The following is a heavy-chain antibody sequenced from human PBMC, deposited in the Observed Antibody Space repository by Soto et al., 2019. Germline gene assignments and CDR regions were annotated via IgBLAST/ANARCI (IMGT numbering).Heavy chain of an antibody. CDR3: AKGRNASKAWFDT. J-gene: IGHJ5*02. D-gene: IGHD2-2*01. CDR2: IHYSGIA. Sequence: QVQLQESGPGLVTPSETLSLTCSLSSGSLSNYYWSWVRQSPGKVLEWIGYIHYSGIANSNPSLESRVTLSVDRSKSQCSLRLTSVTAAATAVYFWAKGRNASKAWFDTWGQRHLASASS. CDR1: SGSLSNYY. V-gene: IGHV4-59*01.